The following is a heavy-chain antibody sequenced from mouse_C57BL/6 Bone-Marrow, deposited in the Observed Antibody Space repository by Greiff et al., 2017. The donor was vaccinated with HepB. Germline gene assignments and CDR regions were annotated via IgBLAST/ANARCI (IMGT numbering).Heavy chain of an antibody. V-gene: IGHV5-12*01. CDR2: ISNGGGST. J-gene: IGHJ2*01. D-gene: IGHD1-1*01. CDR1: GFTFSDYY. CDR3: ARGDYYGSFPDY. Sequence: DVKLVESGGGLVQPGGSLKLSCAASGFTFSDYYMYWVRQTPEKRLEWVAYISNGGGSTYYPDTVKGRFTISRDNAKNTLYLQMSRLKSEDTAMYYCARGDYYGSFPDYWGQGTTLTVSS.